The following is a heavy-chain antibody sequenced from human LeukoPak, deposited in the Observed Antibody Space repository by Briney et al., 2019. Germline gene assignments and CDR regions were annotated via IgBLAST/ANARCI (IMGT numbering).Heavy chain of an antibody. D-gene: IGHD1/OR15-1a*01. CDR1: IGSISSSKW. V-gene: IGHV4-4*02. J-gene: IGHJ6*02. CDR3: ARQKWEQQGRDYYFNGLDV. Sequence: SETLSLTCSVSIGSISSSKWWSWVRQSPVKGLERIGEIYLYGTTNYNPSFTSRVTMSVDRSRNQFSLKLTSVTAADTAVYYCARQKWEQQGRDYYFNGLDVWGPGTTVIVSS. CDR2: IYLYGTT.